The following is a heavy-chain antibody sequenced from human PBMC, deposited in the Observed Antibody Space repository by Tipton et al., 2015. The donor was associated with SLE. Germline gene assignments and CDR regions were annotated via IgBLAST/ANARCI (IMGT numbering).Heavy chain of an antibody. V-gene: IGHV6-1*01. Sequence: GLVKPSQTLSLTCALSGDSVSSNGVAWNWIRQSPSRGIEWLGRTSYMSKWYNDYAGSVKSRLTINPDTSKNQFSLQLNSVTPEDTAVYYCARGQFSAFDIWGQGTLVTVSS. CDR3: ARGQFSAFDI. CDR2: TSYMSKWYN. CDR1: GDSVSSNGVA. J-gene: IGHJ3*02. D-gene: IGHD4-11*01.